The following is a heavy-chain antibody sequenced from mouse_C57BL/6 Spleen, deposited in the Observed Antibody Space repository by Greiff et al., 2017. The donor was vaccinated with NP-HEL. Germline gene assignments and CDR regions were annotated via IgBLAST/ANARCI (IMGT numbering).Heavy chain of an antibody. CDR1: GFTFSDYG. CDR2: ISSGSSTI. V-gene: IGHV5-17*01. CDR3: ARKGAAQATRYFDV. Sequence: EVQLQQSGGGLVKPGGSLKLSCAASGFTFSDYGMHWVRQAPEKGLEWVAYISSGSSTIYYADTVKGRFTISRDNAKNTLFLQMTSLRSEDTAMYYCARKGAAQATRYFDVWGTGTTVTVAS. J-gene: IGHJ1*03. D-gene: IGHD3-2*02.